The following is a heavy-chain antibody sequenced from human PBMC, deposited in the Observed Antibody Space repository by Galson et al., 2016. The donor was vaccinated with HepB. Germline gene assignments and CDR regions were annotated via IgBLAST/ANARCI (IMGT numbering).Heavy chain of an antibody. J-gene: IGHJ4*02. V-gene: IGHV3-30-3*01. Sequence: SLRLSCAASGFTFSTYAMHWVRQAPGKGLEWVAVISYDGSNRYYADSVKGRFTISRDNSKNTLYLQMNSLRPEDTAVYYCASVENCYYWGQGTLVTVSS. CDR3: ASVENCYY. CDR1: GFTFSTYA. D-gene: IGHD5-24*01. CDR2: ISYDGSNR.